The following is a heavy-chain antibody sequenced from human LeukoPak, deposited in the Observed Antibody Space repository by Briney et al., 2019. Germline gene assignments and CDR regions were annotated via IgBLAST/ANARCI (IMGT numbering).Heavy chain of an antibody. D-gene: IGHD4-17*01. CDR1: GFTVSSNY. CDR3: ARDYGDYYFDY. CDR2: IYSGGST. J-gene: IGHJ4*02. Sequence: GGSLRLSCAASGFTVSSNYMSWVRQAPGKGLEWVSVIYSGGSTYYADSVKGRFTISRDNFKNTLYLQMNSLRAEDTAVYYCARDYGDYYFDYWGQGTLVTVSS. V-gene: IGHV3-66*01.